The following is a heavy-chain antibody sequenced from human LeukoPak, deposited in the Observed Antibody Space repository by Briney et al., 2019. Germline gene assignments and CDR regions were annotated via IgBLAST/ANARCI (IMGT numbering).Heavy chain of an antibody. J-gene: IGHJ6*02. CDR2: ISGSGGST. V-gene: IGHV3-23*01. CDR3: AKVRKDCSSTSCPPLYGMDV. Sequence: TGGSLRLSCAASGFTFSSYAMSWVRQAPGKELEWVSAISGSGGSTYYADSVKGRFTISRDNSKNTLYLQMDSLRAEDTAVYYCAKVRKDCSSTSCPPLYGMDVWGQGTTVTVSS. D-gene: IGHD2-2*01. CDR1: GFTFSSYA.